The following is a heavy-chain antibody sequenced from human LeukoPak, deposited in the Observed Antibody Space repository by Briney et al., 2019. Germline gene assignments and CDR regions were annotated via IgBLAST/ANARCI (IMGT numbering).Heavy chain of an antibody. J-gene: IGHJ5*02. CDR2: IYYSGST. CDR1: GGSISSGGYY. D-gene: IGHD2-2*01. Sequence: SQTLSLTCTVSGGSISSGGYYWSWIRQHPGKGLEWIGYIYYSGSTYYNPSLKSRVTISVDTSKNQFSLKLSSVTAADTAVYYCARGGVVVVVPAARRDNWFDPWGQGTLVTVSS. V-gene: IGHV4-31*03. CDR3: ARGGVVVVVPAARRDNWFDP.